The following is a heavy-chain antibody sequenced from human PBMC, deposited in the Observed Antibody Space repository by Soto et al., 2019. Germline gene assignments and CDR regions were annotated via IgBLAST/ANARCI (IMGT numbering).Heavy chain of an antibody. CDR2: IYYSGST. V-gene: IGHV4-59*13. D-gene: IGHD5-12*01. J-gene: IGHJ6*03. Sequence: PSETLSLTCTVSGGSISSYYWSWIRQPPGKGLEWIGYIYYSGSTNYNPSLKSRVTISVDTSKNQFSLKLSSVTAADTAVYYCARVLVATTSVNWDYHYDMDVRGKGTTVTVSS. CDR1: GGSISSYY. CDR3: ARVLVATTSVNWDYHYDMDV.